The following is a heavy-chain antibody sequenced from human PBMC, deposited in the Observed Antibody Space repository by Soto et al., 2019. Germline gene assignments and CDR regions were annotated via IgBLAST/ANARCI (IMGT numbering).Heavy chain of an antibody. Sequence: GASVKVSCKASGGTFTSYDINWVRQATGQGLEWMGWMNPNSGNTGYAQKFQGRVTMTRNTSISTAYMELSSLRSEDTAVYYCARGLVEQWLSDSDAFDIWGQGTMVTVSS. J-gene: IGHJ3*02. CDR3: ARGLVEQWLSDSDAFDI. CDR2: MNPNSGNT. CDR1: GGTFTSYD. D-gene: IGHD6-19*01. V-gene: IGHV1-8*01.